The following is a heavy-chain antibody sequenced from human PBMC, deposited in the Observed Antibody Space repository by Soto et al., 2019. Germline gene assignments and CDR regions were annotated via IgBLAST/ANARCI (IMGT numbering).Heavy chain of an antibody. J-gene: IGHJ6*02. D-gene: IGHD2-15*01. CDR2: IKSKTDGGTT. CDR1: GFTFSNAW. V-gene: IGHV3-15*07. CDR3: TTSIGSCYSLYYYGMDV. Sequence: EVQLVESGGGLVKPGGSLRLSCAASGFTFSNAWMNWVRQAPGKGLEWVGRIKSKTDGGTTDYAAPVKGRFTISRDDSKNTLYLQMNSLKTEDTAVYYCTTSIGSCYSLYYYGMDVWGQGTTVTVSS.